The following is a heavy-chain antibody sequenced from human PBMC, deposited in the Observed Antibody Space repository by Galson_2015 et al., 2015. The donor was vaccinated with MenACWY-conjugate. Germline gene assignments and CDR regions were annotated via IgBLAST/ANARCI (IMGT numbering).Heavy chain of an antibody. CDR2: IKQDGSEK. CDR1: GFTFSSFW. D-gene: IGHD2-21*01. Sequence: SLRLSCAASGFTFSSFWRSWVRQAPGKGLECVANIKQDGSEKYYVDSVKGRFTISRDNAQNSLYLQINSLRAEDTAVFYCARGGATGGAFRYWGQGTLVTVSS. V-gene: IGHV3-7*03. CDR3: ARGGATGGAFRY. J-gene: IGHJ4*02.